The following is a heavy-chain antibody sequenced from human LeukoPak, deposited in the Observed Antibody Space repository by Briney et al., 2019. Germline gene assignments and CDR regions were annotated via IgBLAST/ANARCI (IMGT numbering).Heavy chain of an antibody. D-gene: IGHD2-2*01. CDR1: GFSVSSNS. CDR2: IYSTGGT. J-gene: IGHJ3*02. Sequence: PGGSLRLSCAASGFSVSSNSMSWVRQAPGKGLQWVSVIYSTGGTYYADSVKGRFAISRDTSRNTLYLQMNSLRAEDTAVYYCARGEGYCSSTSCYDRVEAFDIWGQGTMVTVSS. V-gene: IGHV3-53*01. CDR3: ARGEGYCSSTSCYDRVEAFDI.